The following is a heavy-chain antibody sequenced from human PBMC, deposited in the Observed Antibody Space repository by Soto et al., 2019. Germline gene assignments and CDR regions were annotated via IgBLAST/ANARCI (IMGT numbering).Heavy chain of an antibody. V-gene: IGHV3-74*01. Sequence: EVQLVESGGGPAQFGGSLRLSCAASGITFSNYWMHWVRQVPGQGLVWVSRIKGDETSTGYADSVKGRFTIFRDNVKNTLYLQMNSLRAEDRAVYYCETVGSGYYGFYYWGPEPRVTVSS. D-gene: IGHD5-12*01. CDR3: ETVGSGYYGFYY. J-gene: IGHJ4*02. CDR1: GITFSNYW. CDR2: IKGDETST.